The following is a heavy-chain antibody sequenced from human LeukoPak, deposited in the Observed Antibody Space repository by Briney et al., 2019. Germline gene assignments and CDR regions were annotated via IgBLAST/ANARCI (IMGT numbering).Heavy chain of an antibody. D-gene: IGHD3-3*01. J-gene: IGHJ4*02. CDR1: GYTFTSYA. V-gene: IGHV1-3*01. CDR3: AREVMDHYDFHY. CDR2: INAGNGNT. Sequence: GASVKVSCKASGYTFTSYAMHWVRQAPGQRLEWMGWINAGNGNTKYSQKFQGRVTITRDTSASTAYMELSSLRSEDTAVYYCAREVMDHYDFHYWGQGTLVTVSP.